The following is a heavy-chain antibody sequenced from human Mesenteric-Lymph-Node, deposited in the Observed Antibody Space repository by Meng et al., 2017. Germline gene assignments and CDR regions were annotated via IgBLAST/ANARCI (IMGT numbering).Heavy chain of an antibody. V-gene: IGHV1-2*02. J-gene: IGHJ4*02. D-gene: IGHD6-13*01. Sequence: ASVKVSCKASGYTFTGYYMHWVRQAPGQGLEWMGWIKPNSGGTNYAQKFQGRVTMTRETSISTAYMELRRLRSDDTAVYYCARDLAAAEGYWGQGTLVTVSS. CDR3: ARDLAAAEGY. CDR1: GYTFTGYY. CDR2: IKPNSGGT.